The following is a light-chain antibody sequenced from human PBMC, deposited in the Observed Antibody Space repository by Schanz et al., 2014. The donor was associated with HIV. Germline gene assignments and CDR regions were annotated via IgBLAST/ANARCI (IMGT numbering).Light chain of an antibody. CDR1: TSNIGAGYD. CDR3: QSYDSNLSAWV. Sequence: QSVLTQPPSLSGAPGQRVSLSCNGTTSNIGAGYDVHWYQQFPGTAPRLLVFDNNNRPSGVPDRFSGSRSGTSASLAITDLQADDEADYYCQSYDSNLSAWVFGGGTKLTVL. J-gene: IGLJ3*02. V-gene: IGLV1-40*01. CDR2: DNN.